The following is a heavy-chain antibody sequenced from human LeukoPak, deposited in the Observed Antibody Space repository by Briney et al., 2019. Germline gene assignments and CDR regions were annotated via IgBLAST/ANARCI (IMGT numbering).Heavy chain of an antibody. V-gene: IGHV3-9*01. CDR3: AKDATRWNYYYSGMDV. J-gene: IGHJ6*02. CDR1: GFTFDDYA. CDR2: ISWNSGSI. D-gene: IGHD1-1*01. Sequence: GGSLRLSCAASGFTFDDYAMHWVRQAPGKGLEWVSGISWNSGSIGYADSVKGRFTISRDNAKNSLYLQMNSLRAEDTALYYCAKDATRWNYYYSGMDVWGQGTTVTVSS.